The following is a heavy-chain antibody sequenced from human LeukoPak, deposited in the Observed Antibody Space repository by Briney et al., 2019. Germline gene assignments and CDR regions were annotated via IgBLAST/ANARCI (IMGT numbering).Heavy chain of an antibody. Sequence: GGSLRLSCAASGFTFSSYSMDWVRQAPGKGLEWVSYISSSTNTIYYADSVKGRFTISRDNARNSLFLQMDSLRAEDTAVYYCARILRFAFDIWGQGTMVTVSS. CDR2: ISSSTNTI. CDR3: ARILRFAFDI. CDR1: GFTFSSYS. J-gene: IGHJ3*02. V-gene: IGHV3-48*04. D-gene: IGHD4-17*01.